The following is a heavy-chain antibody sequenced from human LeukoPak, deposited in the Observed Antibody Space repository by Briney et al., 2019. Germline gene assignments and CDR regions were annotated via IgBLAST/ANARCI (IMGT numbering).Heavy chain of an antibody. V-gene: IGHV1-46*01. Sequence: ASVKVSCKASGYTFTSYYMHWVRQAPGQGLEWMGIINPSGGSTSYAQKFQGRVAMTRDTSTSTVYMELSSLRSEDTAVYYCASLTTVTPYYFDYWGQGTLVTVSS. CDR1: GYTFTSYY. J-gene: IGHJ4*02. CDR3: ASLTTVTPYYFDY. D-gene: IGHD4-17*01. CDR2: INPSGGST.